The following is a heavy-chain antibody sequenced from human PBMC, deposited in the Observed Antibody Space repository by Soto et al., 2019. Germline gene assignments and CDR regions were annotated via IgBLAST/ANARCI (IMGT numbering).Heavy chain of an antibody. J-gene: IGHJ4*02. CDR3: ARDGGRHSGGIDY. Sequence: QVQLVQSGAEVKKPGSSVKVSCKASGGTFSSYSINWLRQAPGQGLEWMGEIIPSFGTANYAQKFQGRVTITADESTSTAYMELSSLRSEDTAVYYCARDGGRHSGGIDYWGQGTLVTVSS. CDR2: IIPSFGTA. CDR1: GGTFSSYS. V-gene: IGHV1-69*01. D-gene: IGHD1-26*01.